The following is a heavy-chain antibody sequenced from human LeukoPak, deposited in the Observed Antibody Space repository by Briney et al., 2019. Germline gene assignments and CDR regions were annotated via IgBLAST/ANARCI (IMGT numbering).Heavy chain of an antibody. CDR3: ARARYSGTYYVFDY. J-gene: IGHJ4*02. D-gene: IGHD1-26*01. Sequence: GGSLRLSCEASGFTFDDFGMSWVRQAPGKGLEWVSGINWNGGSIAYAGSVKGRFTISRDNAKNSLYLQMNGLRDEDTAFYYCARARYSGTYYVFDYWGQGTLVTVSS. CDR1: GFTFDDFG. CDR2: INWNGGSI. V-gene: IGHV3-20*04.